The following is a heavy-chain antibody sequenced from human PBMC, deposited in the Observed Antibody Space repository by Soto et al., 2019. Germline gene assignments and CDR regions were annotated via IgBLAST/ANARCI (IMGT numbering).Heavy chain of an antibody. CDR2: IYVTGAV. V-gene: IGHV4-31*02. D-gene: IGHD2-21*01. CDR3: ERLRIATNNYKWFDP. CDR1: GAALNSGNYY. Sequence: SETLSLTCSVSGAALNSGNYYWSWIRQVPGKGLEWIGHIYVTGAVDYNPSLRDRITISQDTSERQFSLNLRLVTAADTAVYYCERLRIATNNYKWFDPWGKGTLVTVSS. J-gene: IGHJ5*02.